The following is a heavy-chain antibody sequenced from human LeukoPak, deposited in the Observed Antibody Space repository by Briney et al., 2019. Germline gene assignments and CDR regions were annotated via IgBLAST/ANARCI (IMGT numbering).Heavy chain of an antibody. CDR3: ARPSELWFGNNYFDY. D-gene: IGHD3-10*01. CDR1: GYTFTGFY. V-gene: IGHV1-2*02. Sequence: GASVKVSCKASGYTFTGFYMHWVRQAPGQGLEWMGWINPNSGGTNYAQKFQGRVTMTRDTSISTAYMELSRLRSDDTAVYYCARPSELWFGNNYFDYWGQGTLVTVSS. CDR2: INPNSGGT. J-gene: IGHJ4*02.